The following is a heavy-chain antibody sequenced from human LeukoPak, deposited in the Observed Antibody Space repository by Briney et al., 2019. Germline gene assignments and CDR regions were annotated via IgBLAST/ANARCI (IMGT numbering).Heavy chain of an antibody. D-gene: IGHD6-6*01. V-gene: IGHV3-23*01. Sequence: GGSLRLSCAASGFDFSNHPMSWVRQAPGKGLEWLSTISGNGNTYYADSVEGRFTTSRDNSKNMLSVQMNSLTAGDTATYYCQLATDCWGQGTLVTVSS. CDR1: GFDFSNHP. CDR3: QLATDC. J-gene: IGHJ4*02. CDR2: ISGNGNT.